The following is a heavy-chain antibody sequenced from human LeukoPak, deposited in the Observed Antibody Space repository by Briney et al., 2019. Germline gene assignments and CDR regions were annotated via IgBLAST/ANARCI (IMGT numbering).Heavy chain of an antibody. V-gene: IGHV1-18*01. D-gene: IGHD3-10*01. J-gene: IGHJ4*02. CDR1: GYTFTSYG. CDR3: ARASGWAPPGPDSDY. CDR2: ISAYNGNT. Sequence: ASVKVSCKASGYTFTSYGISWVRQAPGQGLEWMGWISAYNGNTNYAQKLQGRVTMTTDTSTSTAYMELRSLRSDDTAVYYCARASGWAPPGPDSDYWGQGTLVTVSS.